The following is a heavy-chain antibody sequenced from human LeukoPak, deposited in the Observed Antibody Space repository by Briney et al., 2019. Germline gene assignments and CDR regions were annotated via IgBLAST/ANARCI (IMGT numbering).Heavy chain of an antibody. J-gene: IGHJ4*02. CDR3: AKAMDSSSWVY. V-gene: IGHV3-30*02. D-gene: IGHD6-13*01. Sequence: YSDSVKGRFTISRDNSKNTLYLQMNSLRAEDTAVYYCAKAMDSSSWVYWGQGTLVTVSS.